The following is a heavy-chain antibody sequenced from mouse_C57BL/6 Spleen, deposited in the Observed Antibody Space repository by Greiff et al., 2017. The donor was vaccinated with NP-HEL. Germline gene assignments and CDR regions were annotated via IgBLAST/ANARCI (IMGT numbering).Heavy chain of an antibody. CDR2: ISDGGSYT. D-gene: IGHD3-3*01. CDR3: ARDRGQFAY. V-gene: IGHV5-4*01. Sequence: EVKVVESGGGLVKPGGSLKLSCAASGFTFSSYAMSWVRQTPEKRLEWVATISDGGSYTYYPDNVKGRFTISRDNAKNNLYLQMSHLKSEDTAMYYCARDRGQFAYWGQGTLVTVSA. CDR1: GFTFSSYA. J-gene: IGHJ3*01.